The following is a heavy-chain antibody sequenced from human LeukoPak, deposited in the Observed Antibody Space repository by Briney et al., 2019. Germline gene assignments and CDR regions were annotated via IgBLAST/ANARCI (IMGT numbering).Heavy chain of an antibody. V-gene: IGHV1-2*02. CDR2: INPNSGGT. J-gene: IGHJ5*02. CDR3: ARAPYCSGGSCYSGGVYWFDP. CDR1: GYTFTGYF. D-gene: IGHD2-15*01. Sequence: GASVKVSCKASGYTFTGYFMHWVRQAPGQGLEWMGWINPNSGGTSYGQKFQGRVTMTRDTSISTAYMELSSLRSDDTAVYYCARAPYCSGGSCYSGGVYWFDPWGQGTLVTVSS.